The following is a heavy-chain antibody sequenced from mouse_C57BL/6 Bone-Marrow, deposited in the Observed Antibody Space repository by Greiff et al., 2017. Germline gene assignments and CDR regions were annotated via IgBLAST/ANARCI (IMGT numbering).Heavy chain of an antibody. CDR2: IDPETGGT. CDR1: GYTFTDYE. J-gene: IGHJ1*03. Sequence: QVQLKESGAELVRPGASVTLSCKASGYTFTDYEMHWVKQTPVHGLEWIGAIDPETGGTAYNQKFKGKAILTADKSSRKAYMELRRLTSEDSAVYYCTRHSVVTRGWYFDVWGTGTTVTVAS. V-gene: IGHV1-15*01. D-gene: IGHD2-2*01. CDR3: TRHSVVTRGWYFDV.